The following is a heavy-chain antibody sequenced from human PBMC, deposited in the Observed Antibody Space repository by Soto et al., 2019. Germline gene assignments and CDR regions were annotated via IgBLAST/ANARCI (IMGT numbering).Heavy chain of an antibody. CDR1: GYTFRRYG. D-gene: IGHD3-16*01. CDR3: ARDQGGTTVPADYYGMDV. J-gene: IGHJ6*02. Sequence: GQLVQSGGEVKKPGASVKVSCKASGYTFRRYGITWVRQAPGQGLEWMGWISAYDGDTNYAQKIQGRVTMTTDSPTSTAYLELRSLTADDTAVYYCARDQGGTTVPADYYGMDVWGQGTTVTVSS. V-gene: IGHV1-18*01. CDR2: ISAYDGDT.